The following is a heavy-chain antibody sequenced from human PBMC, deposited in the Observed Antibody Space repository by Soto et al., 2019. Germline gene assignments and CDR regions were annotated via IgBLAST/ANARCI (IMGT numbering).Heavy chain of an antibody. CDR1: GGSISGSY. D-gene: IGHD2-8*02. V-gene: IGHV4-59*01. Sequence: QVQLQESGPGLVKPSETLSLICSVSGGSISGSYWSWIRQSPGKGLEWLGYVYYTGSTNYSPSLRSRLSISVDTSKNEFSLRLSSVTAADTAVYFCARSVAVTGAHIDYWGQGTQVTVSS. CDR2: VYYTGST. CDR3: ARSVAVTGAHIDY. J-gene: IGHJ4*02.